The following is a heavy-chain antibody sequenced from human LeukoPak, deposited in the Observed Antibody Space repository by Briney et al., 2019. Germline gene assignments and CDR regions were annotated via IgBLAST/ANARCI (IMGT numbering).Heavy chain of an antibody. D-gene: IGHD1-26*01. V-gene: IGHV1-18*01. Sequence: GASVKVSCKASGYTFTSYGISWVRQAPGQGLEWMGWISAYNGNTNYAQKLQGRVTMTTDTSTSTAYMELRSLRSDDTAVYYCARFWRVGVSTGDAFHIWGQGTMVTVSS. J-gene: IGHJ3*02. CDR3: ARFWRVGVSTGDAFHI. CDR1: GYTFTSYG. CDR2: ISAYNGNT.